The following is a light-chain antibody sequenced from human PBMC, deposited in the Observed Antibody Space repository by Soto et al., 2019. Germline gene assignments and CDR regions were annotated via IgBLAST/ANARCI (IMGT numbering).Light chain of an antibody. Sequence: EIAMTQSPATLSVSPGARGTLSCRASQSVSSNLAWYQQKPGQAPRLLIYAASARATGIPARFSGSGSGTDFTLTISSLQSEDFAVYYCQQYNNWPYTFGQGTRVEIK. CDR3: QQYNNWPYT. CDR2: AAS. J-gene: IGKJ2*01. CDR1: QSVSSN. V-gene: IGKV3-15*01.